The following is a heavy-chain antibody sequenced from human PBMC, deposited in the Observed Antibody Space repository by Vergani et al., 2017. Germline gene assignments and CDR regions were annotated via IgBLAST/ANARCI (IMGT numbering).Heavy chain of an antibody. J-gene: IGHJ4*02. D-gene: IGHD2-21*02. V-gene: IGHV3-48*01. CDR3: AKEWVTICGGDCYYDY. Sequence: EVQLVESGGGLVQPGGSLRLSCAASGFTFSSYSMNWVRQAPGKGLEWVSYISSSSSTIYYADSVKGRFTISRDNSKNTLYLQMNSLRAEDTAVYYCAKEWVTICGGDCYYDYWGQGTLVTVSS. CDR2: ISSSSSTI. CDR1: GFTFSSYS.